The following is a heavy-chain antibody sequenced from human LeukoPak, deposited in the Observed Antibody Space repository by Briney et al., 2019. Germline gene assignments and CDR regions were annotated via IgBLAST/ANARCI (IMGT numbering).Heavy chain of an antibody. CDR2: ISSGSSYK. Sequence: GGSLRLSCAASAFTFSTYSMNWVRQAPGKGLEWVSSISSGSSYKYYADSVKGRFTIFRDNAKNSLYLQMNSLRAEDTAVYYCARAGEYCSGGSCYSTFFDYWGQGTLVTVSS. V-gene: IGHV3-21*01. J-gene: IGHJ4*02. CDR3: ARAGEYCSGGSCYSTFFDY. CDR1: AFTFSTYS. D-gene: IGHD2-15*01.